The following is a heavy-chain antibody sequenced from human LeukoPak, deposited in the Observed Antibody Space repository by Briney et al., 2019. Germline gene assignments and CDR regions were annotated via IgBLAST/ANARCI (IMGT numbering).Heavy chain of an antibody. D-gene: IGHD4-17*01. CDR3: ARDMTAVTPSWYFDL. J-gene: IGHJ2*01. V-gene: IGHV1-46*01. Sequence: VASVKVSCKASGYTFTSYYMHWVRQAPGQGLEWLGIINPSGGTTRYAQRFQGRLTMTRDTSTSTVYMELSSLRSEDTAVYFCARDMTAVTPSWYFDLWGRGTLVTVSS. CDR1: GYTFTSYY. CDR2: INPSGGTT.